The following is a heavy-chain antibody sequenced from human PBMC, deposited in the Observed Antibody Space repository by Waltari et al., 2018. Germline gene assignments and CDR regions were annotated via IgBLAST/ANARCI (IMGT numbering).Heavy chain of an antibody. CDR1: GYTLTELS. V-gene: IGHV1-24*01. CDR3: AIYPWELLPGDPAFDI. Sequence: QVQLVQSGAEVKKPGASVKVSCKVSGYTLTELSMHWVRPAPGKGLEWMGGFDPEDGETIYAQKFQGRVTMTEDTSTDTAYMELSSLRSEDTAVYYCAIYPWELLPGDPAFDIWGQGTMVTVSS. CDR2: FDPEDGET. D-gene: IGHD1-26*01. J-gene: IGHJ3*02.